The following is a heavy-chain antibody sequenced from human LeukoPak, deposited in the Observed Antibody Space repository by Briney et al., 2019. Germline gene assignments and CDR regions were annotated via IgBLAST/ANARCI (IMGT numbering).Heavy chain of an antibody. CDR3: ARDGSDNWGLFDS. J-gene: IGHJ4*02. V-gene: IGHV4-39*07. D-gene: IGHD1-1*01. Sequence: SETLSLTCIVSGDSIGRGSYYWGWIRQAPGKGLEWTGNIYHSGRAYYNPSLQSRATISVDTPKNRFFLKVTSVTAADTAVYYCARDGSDNWGLFDSWGQGTLLTVSS. CDR2: IYHSGRA. CDR1: GDSIGRGSYY.